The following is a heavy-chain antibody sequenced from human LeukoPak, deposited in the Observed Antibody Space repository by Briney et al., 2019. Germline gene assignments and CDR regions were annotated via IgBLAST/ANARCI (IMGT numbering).Heavy chain of an antibody. J-gene: IGHJ4*02. CDR3: ACRPSDIRYYGVFDF. Sequence: GGSLRLSCVGSGFTFSSLWMSRVRQIPGKGLEWVANIKQDGSEAYYVDSVKGRFTISRDNAKNSLYLQMNSLRVEDTAVYYCACRPSDIRYYGVFDFWGQGSLVTVSS. CDR1: GFTFSSLW. V-gene: IGHV3-7*01. D-gene: IGHD3-10*01. CDR2: IKQDGSEA.